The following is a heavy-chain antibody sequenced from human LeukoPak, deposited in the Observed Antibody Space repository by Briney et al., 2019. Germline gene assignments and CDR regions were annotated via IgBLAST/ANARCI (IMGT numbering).Heavy chain of an antibody. CDR3: ASTSRGSSWYNPIDY. CDR1: GGSISSYY. CDR2: IYYSGST. V-gene: IGHV4-59*01. J-gene: IGHJ4*02. D-gene: IGHD6-13*01. Sequence: SETLSLTCTVSGGSISSYYWSWIRQPPGKGLEWIGYIYYSGSTNYNPSLKSRVTISVDTSKNQFSLKLSSVTAADTAVYHCASTSRGSSWYNPIDYWGQGTLVTVSS.